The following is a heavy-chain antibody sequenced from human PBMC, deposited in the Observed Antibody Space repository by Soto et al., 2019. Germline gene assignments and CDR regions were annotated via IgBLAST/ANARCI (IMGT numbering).Heavy chain of an antibody. CDR2: IRSKAYGGTP. CDR3: ARSLLNGMDV. D-gene: IGHD1-26*01. V-gene: IGHV3-49*04. CDR1: GFTWGDYA. J-gene: IGHJ6*02. Sequence: GGSLRLSCTGSGFTWGDYAMNWVRQAPGKGLEWVGFIRSKAYGGTPEYATSVKGRFTIPRDDSKTIAYLQMNSLKTDDTAVFYCARSLLNGMDVWGQGTTVTVS.